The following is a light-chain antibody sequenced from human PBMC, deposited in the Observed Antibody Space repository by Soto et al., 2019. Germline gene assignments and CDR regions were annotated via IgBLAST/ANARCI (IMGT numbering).Light chain of an antibody. CDR2: GAS. Sequence: EIVLTQSPGTLSLSPGERVTLSCRASQSVCSRCLAWYQQKPGQSPRLHIYGASSRATGIPDRFSGSGSGTDFTLTISRLEPEDFAVYYCQHYGTTPWTFGQGTKVGIK. CDR1: QSVCSRC. V-gene: IGKV3-20*01. CDR3: QHYGTTPWT. J-gene: IGKJ1*01.